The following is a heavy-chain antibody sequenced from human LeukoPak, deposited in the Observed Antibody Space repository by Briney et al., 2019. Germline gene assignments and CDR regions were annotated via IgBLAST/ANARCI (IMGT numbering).Heavy chain of an antibody. V-gene: IGHV1-2*02. CDR1: VYTFTDYY. D-gene: IGHD6-19*01. CDR2: IRPNNGGT. J-gene: IGHJ4*02. Sequence: ASVTLSSTASVYTFTDYYVHWVRQAPGQGPEWMGWIRPNNGGTNYAQKLQGRVTMTRDTSISTAYMDLSRLTYDDTAVYYCTREDILVAGNYFHYWGQGTVVTVSS. CDR3: TREDILVAGNYFHY.